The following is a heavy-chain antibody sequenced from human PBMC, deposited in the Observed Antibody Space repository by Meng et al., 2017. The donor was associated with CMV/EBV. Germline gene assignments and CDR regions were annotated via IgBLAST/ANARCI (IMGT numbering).Heavy chain of an antibody. D-gene: IGHD2-21*01. J-gene: IGHJ3*02. Sequence: ASVKVSCKASGYTFTGYYIHWVRQAPGQGLEWMGWINPNSGGTNYAQKFQGRVTMTRDTSISTAYMELSRLRSDDTAVYYCARSSPSLPSGGGDSYDAFDIWGQGTMVTVSS. CDR3: ARSSPSLPSGGGDSYDAFDI. CDR2: INPNSGGT. V-gene: IGHV1-2*02. CDR1: GYTFTGYY.